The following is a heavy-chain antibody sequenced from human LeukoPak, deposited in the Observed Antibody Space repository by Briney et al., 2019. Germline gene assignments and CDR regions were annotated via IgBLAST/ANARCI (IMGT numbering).Heavy chain of an antibody. Sequence: SETLSLTCAVYGGSFSGYYWSWIRQPPGKGLEWIGEINHSGSTNYNPSLKSRVTISVDTSKNQFSLKLSSVTAADTAVYYCARGNGARGYRFGELFPYYYMDVWGKGTTVTISS. CDR3: ARGNGARGYRFGELFPYYYMDV. D-gene: IGHD3-10*01. CDR1: GGSFSGYY. V-gene: IGHV4-34*01. CDR2: INHSGST. J-gene: IGHJ6*03.